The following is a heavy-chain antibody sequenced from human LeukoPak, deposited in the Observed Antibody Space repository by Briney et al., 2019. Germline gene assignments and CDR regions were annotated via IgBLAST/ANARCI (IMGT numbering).Heavy chain of an antibody. J-gene: IGHJ4*02. CDR2: ISYDGSNK. CDR1: GFTFSSYA. D-gene: IGHD4-17*01. V-gene: IGHV3-30-3*01. CDR3: ARDYDYGDYVFFY. Sequence: GGSLRLSFAASGFTFSSYAMHWVRQAPGKGLEWVAVISYDGSNKYYADSVKGRFTISRDNSKNTLYLQMNSLRAEDTAVYYCARDYDYGDYVFFYWGQGTLVTVSS.